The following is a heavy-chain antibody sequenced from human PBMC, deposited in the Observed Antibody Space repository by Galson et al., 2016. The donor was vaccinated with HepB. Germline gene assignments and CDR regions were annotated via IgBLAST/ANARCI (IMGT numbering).Heavy chain of an antibody. CDR3: GKDSTPGGMDV. Sequence: SLRLSCAVSGFTSEIYALHWVRQAPGKGLEWVAGFSLDSDRRDYAESVKGRFTVSRDEAKNCLYLQMNSLRAEDTALYFCGKDSTPGGMDVWGQGTTVIVSS. CDR1: GFTSEIYA. V-gene: IGHV3-9*02. CDR2: FSLDSDRR. J-gene: IGHJ6*02.